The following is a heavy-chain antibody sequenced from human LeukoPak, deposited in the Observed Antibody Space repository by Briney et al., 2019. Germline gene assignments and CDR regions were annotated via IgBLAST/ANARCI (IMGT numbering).Heavy chain of an antibody. CDR3: ARDGSGFYLYYYMDV. CDR1: GFTFTDYS. V-gene: IGHV3-21*01. J-gene: IGHJ6*03. Sequence: GGSLRLSCAASGFTFTDYSVTWVRQAPGKGLEWVSSISTVSTYTSYSDSAKGRFTITRDNAKNTLYLQMSSLSAEDTGVYYCARDGSGFYLYYYMDVWGRGTTVTVSS. CDR2: ISTVSTYT. D-gene: IGHD6-25*01.